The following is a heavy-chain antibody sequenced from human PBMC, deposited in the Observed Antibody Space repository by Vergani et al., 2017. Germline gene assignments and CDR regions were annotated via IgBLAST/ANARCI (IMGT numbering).Heavy chain of an antibody. CDR3: AIRGTTVVKGFDY. Sequence: QLQLQESGPGLVKPSETLSLTCTVSGGSITYGAFYWGWIRQSPGKGLEWIGSIYYSENKFYNPSLESRVTLSIDTTKNQFSLKLKSVTAADTAVYYCAIRGTTVVKGFDYWGQGTLVTVSS. CDR2: IYYSENK. J-gene: IGHJ4*02. D-gene: IGHD4-23*01. CDR1: GGSITYGAFY. V-gene: IGHV4-39*01.